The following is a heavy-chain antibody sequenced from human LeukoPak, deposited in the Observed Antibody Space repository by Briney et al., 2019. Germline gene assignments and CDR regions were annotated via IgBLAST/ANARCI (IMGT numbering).Heavy chain of an antibody. J-gene: IGHJ4*02. V-gene: IGHV3-48*02. CDR1: GFTFSSYS. Sequence: GGSLRLSCAASGFTFSSYSMNWVRQAPGKGLEWVSYISSSSSTTYYADSVKGRVTISRDNAKNSVFLQMNILRDEDTAVYYCARDYGDYGEYFDYWGQGTLVTVSS. D-gene: IGHD4-17*01. CDR3: ARDYGDYGEYFDY. CDR2: ISSSSSTT.